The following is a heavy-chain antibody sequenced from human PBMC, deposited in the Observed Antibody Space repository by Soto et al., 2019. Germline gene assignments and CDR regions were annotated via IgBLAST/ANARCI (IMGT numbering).Heavy chain of an antibody. Sequence: GGSLRLSCEASGFTFSNYWMSWVRQAPGKGLEWVANIKEDGSEKFYVDSVKGRFTISRDNAKNSLYLQMNSLRAEDTAVYYCARDPTYYYDSSGYFFDSWGQGTLVTVSS. D-gene: IGHD3-22*01. CDR3: ARDPTYYYDSSGYFFDS. J-gene: IGHJ4*02. V-gene: IGHV3-7*01. CDR1: GFTFSNYW. CDR2: IKEDGSEK.